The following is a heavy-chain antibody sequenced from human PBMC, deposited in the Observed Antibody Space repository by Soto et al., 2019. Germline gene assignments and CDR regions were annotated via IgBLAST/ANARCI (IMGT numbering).Heavy chain of an antibody. V-gene: IGHV4-59*01. Sequence: QVQLRESGPRLVKPSETLSLTCSVSDSSMSPYYWTWFRQAPGKGLEWIGHLLYRGTATYNPALKGRVTISLDTSKKQVSLKLSSVISADTAVYYCAREKDLILGGYAFGYWGPGTLVTVSS. D-gene: IGHD1-26*01. CDR1: DSSMSPYY. CDR3: AREKDLILGGYAFGY. CDR2: LLYRGTA. J-gene: IGHJ3*01.